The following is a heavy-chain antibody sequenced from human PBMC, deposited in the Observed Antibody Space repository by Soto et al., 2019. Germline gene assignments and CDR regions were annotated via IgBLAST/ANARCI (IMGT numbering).Heavy chain of an antibody. CDR3: ASSYGSGYRAFDY. CDR2: INPILSMS. Sequence: QVQLVQSGAEVKKPGSSVRVSCKASGDTFTFYSINWVRQAPGLGREWMGRINPILSMSNYAQRFQGRVTMTADKSTSTAYMELSSLRSEDTAMYYCASSYGSGYRAFDYWGQGALVTVSS. J-gene: IGHJ4*02. V-gene: IGHV1-69*02. CDR1: GDTFTFYS. D-gene: IGHD3-10*01.